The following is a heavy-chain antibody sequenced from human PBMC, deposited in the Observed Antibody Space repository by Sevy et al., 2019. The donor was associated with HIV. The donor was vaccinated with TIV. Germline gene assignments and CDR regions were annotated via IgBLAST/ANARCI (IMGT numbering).Heavy chain of an antibody. Sequence: GESLKISCKGSGYSFTNYWIGWVRQMPGKGLEWMGMIYPGDSDTRYSPSFQGQVTISANKSISTAYLQWSSRKASDXXXXXXXXXXXXXXXXXXXYGMDVWGQGTTVTVSS. J-gene: IGHJ6*02. CDR2: IYPGDSDT. V-gene: IGHV5-51*01. CDR1: GYSFTNYW. CDR3: XXXXXXXXXXXXXYGMDV.